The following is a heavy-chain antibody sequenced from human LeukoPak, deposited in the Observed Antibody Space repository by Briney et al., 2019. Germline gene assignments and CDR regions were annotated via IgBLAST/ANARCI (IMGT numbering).Heavy chain of an antibody. D-gene: IGHD3-22*01. Sequence: SETLSLTCTVSGYSISSGYYWGWIRQPPGKGLEWIGEINHSGSTNYNPSLKSRVTISVDTSKNQFSLKLSSVTAADTAVYYCARRGIVVASTRRAFDIWGQGTMVTVSS. CDR2: INHSGST. CDR3: ARRGIVVASTRRAFDI. V-gene: IGHV4-38-2*02. CDR1: GYSISSGYY. J-gene: IGHJ3*02.